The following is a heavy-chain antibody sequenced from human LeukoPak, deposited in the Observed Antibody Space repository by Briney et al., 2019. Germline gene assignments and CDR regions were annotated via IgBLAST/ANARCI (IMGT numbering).Heavy chain of an antibody. Sequence: PGGSLRRSCAASGFTFSSYSMNWVRQAPGKGLEWVSSISSSSSYIYYADSVKGRFTISRDNAKNSLYLQMNSLRAEDTAVYYCAREPTYGSGSYHDYWGQGTLVTVSS. D-gene: IGHD3-10*01. J-gene: IGHJ4*02. V-gene: IGHV3-21*01. CDR2: ISSSSSYI. CDR3: AREPTYGSGSYHDY. CDR1: GFTFSSYS.